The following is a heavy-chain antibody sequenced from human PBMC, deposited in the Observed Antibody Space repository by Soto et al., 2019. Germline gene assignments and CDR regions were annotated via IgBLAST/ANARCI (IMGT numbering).Heavy chain of an antibody. J-gene: IGHJ6*03. D-gene: IGHD6-13*01. CDR2: INHSGST. CDR1: GGSFSGYY. V-gene: IGHV4-34*01. CDR3: ARGAGIAAAGRAYYYYYMDV. Sequence: SETLSLTCAVYGGSFSGYYWSGIRQPPGKGLEWIGEINHSGSTNYNPSLKSRVTISVDTSKNQFSLKLSSVTAADTAVYYCARGAGIAAAGRAYYYYYMDVWGKGTTVTVSS.